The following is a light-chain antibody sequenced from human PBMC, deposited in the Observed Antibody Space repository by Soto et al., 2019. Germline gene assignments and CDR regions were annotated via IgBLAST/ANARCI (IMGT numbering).Light chain of an antibody. Sequence: DIQMTQSPSALSASVGDRVTITCRASQSISTWLAWYQQKPGKAPKLLIYDASSLESGVPSRFSGSGFGREFTLTISSLQPDDFAPYYCQQYNSYSSPFGQGTKVEIK. CDR1: QSISTW. CDR2: DAS. J-gene: IGKJ1*01. V-gene: IGKV1-5*01. CDR3: QQYNSYSSP.